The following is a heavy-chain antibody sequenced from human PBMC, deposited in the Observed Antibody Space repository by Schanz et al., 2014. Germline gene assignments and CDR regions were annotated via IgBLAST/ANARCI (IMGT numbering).Heavy chain of an antibody. V-gene: IGHV3-33*06. Sequence: QVQLVESGGGVVQPGRSLRLSCAASGFTFSSYGMHWVRQAPGKGLEWVAIIWYDGSNKYYADSVKGRFTISRDNSKNTLFLQMSSLRAEDTADFYCVKIGYTHWSLDYWGQGILVTVSS. CDR1: GFTFSSYG. J-gene: IGHJ4*02. D-gene: IGHD6-13*01. CDR3: VKIGYTHWSLDY. CDR2: IWYDGSNK.